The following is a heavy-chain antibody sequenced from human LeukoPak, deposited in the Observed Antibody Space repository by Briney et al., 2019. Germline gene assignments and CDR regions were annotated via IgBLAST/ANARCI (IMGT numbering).Heavy chain of an antibody. Sequence: PGGSLRLSRAASGFTFSSYGMHWVRQAPGKGLEWVAVISYDGSNKYYADSVKGRFTISRDNAKNSLYLQMNSLRAEDTAVYYCARDFSPVKPFDYWGQGTLVTVSS. CDR3: ARDFSPVKPFDY. D-gene: IGHD3-10*01. CDR1: GFTFSSYG. V-gene: IGHV3-30*03. J-gene: IGHJ4*02. CDR2: ISYDGSNK.